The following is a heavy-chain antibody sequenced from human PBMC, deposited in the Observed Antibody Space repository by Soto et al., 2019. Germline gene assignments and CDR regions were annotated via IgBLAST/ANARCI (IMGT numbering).Heavy chain of an antibody. J-gene: IGHJ4*02. CDR2: IISDGGST. Sequence: EVQLVESGGGLVQPGGPLRLSFEASGFTFSSYWMHWVRQAPGKGRGWFSRIISDGGSTSYADSVKGRFTISRDNAKNTLYLQMNSLRAEDTAVYYCARVGQYYYDSSGYYGPDYFDYWGQGTLVTVSS. CDR1: GFTFSSYW. CDR3: ARVGQYYYDSSGYYGPDYFDY. V-gene: IGHV3-74*01. D-gene: IGHD3-22*01.